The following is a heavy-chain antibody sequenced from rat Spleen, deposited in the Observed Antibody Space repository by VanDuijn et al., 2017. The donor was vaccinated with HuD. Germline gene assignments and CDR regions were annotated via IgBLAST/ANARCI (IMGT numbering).Heavy chain of an antibody. CDR1: GFTFSDYT. J-gene: IGHJ2*01. D-gene: IGHD1-4*01. Sequence: EVQLVESGGGLVQPGRSLKLSCAASGFTFSDYTMAWVRQAPKKGLEWVAAIVDDGGNTYYQDSVKGRFTISRDDAKSTLYLQMDVLRSEDTATYYCASHRTRTTRVSYFDYWGQGVMVTVSS. CDR2: IVDDGGNT. CDR3: ASHRTRTTRVSYFDY. V-gene: IGHV5-7*01.